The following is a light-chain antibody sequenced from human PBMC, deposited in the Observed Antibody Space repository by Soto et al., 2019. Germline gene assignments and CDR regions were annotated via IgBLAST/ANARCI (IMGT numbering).Light chain of an antibody. CDR3: QTWGSGTVV. J-gene: IGLJ2*01. V-gene: IGLV4-69*01. CDR2: LNSDGSH. Sequence: QLVLTQSPSASASLGASVKLTCTLSSGHSSYAIAWHQQQPEKGPRYLMKLNSDGSHSKGDGIPDRFSGSSSGAERYLTISSLQSDDEADYYCQTWGSGTVVLGGGTKLTVL. CDR1: SGHSSYA.